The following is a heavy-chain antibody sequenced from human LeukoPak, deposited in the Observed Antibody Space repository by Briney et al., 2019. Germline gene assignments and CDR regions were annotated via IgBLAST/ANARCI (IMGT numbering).Heavy chain of an antibody. V-gene: IGHV3-30*04. CDR1: GFTFSSYA. D-gene: IGHD1-14*01. CDR2: LAYDGTNK. Sequence: GGSLRLSCATSGFTFSSYAMSWVRQAPGKGLEWVTLLAYDGTNKQYADSVKGRFTISRDKSQNTVDLQMDSLRAEDTAVYYCARGGPLGDTNRFDFWGQGILVTVSS. CDR3: ARGGPLGDTNRFDF. J-gene: IGHJ4*02.